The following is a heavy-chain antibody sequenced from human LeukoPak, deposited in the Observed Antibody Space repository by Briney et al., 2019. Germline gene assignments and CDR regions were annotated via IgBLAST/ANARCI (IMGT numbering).Heavy chain of an antibody. CDR2: IYPGDSDT. D-gene: IGHD3-22*01. CDR1: GYSFTSYW. V-gene: IGHV5-51*01. J-gene: IGHJ4*02. CDR3: ASGDDRGGYYYLFDY. Sequence: GESLKISCKGSGYSFTSYWIAWVRQLPGKGLEWMGIIYPGDSDTRYSPSFQGQVTISADKSITTAYLQWSFLKASDTAMYYCASGDDRGGYYYLFDYWGQGTLVTVSS.